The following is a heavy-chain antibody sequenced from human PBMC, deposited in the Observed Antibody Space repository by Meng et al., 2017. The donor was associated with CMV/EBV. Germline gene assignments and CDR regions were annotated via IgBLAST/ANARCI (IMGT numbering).Heavy chain of an antibody. D-gene: IGHD1-26*01. J-gene: IGHJ2*01. V-gene: IGHV5-51*01. CDR3: ARHPEWELRYFDL. CDR1: GYSFTSYW. Sequence: GWSLRLSCKGSGYSFTSYWIGGVRQMPGKGLEGMGITYPGDSETRYSASCQGQVTNSDDKTISTAYLQWSSLKAAGTAMYYCARHPEWELRYFDLWGRGTLVTVSS. CDR2: TYPGDSET.